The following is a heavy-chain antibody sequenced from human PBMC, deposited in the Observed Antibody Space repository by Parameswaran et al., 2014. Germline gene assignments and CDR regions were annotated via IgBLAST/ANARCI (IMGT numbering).Heavy chain of an antibody. D-gene: IGHD3-3*01. CDR3: ATGRSRSVRVFLEVNYYYYGMDV. V-gene: IGHV1-24*01. CDR2: FDPEDGET. J-gene: IGHJ6*02. Sequence: WVRQAPGQGLEWMGGFDPEDGETIYAQKFQGRVTMTEDTSTDTAYMELSSLRSEDTAVYYCATGRSRSVRVFLEVNYYYYGMDVWGQGTTVTVSS.